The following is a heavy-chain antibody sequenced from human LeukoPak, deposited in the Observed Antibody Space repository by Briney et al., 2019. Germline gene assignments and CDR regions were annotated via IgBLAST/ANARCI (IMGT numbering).Heavy chain of an antibody. CDR1: GYTFTGYY. Sequence: VASVKVSCKASGYTFTGYYMHWVRQAPGQGLEWMGWINPNSGGTNYAQKFQGRVTMTRDTSISTAYMELSRLRSDDTAVYYCARNQAYSSGYYYYYYYYMDVWGKGTTVTVSS. J-gene: IGHJ6*03. CDR2: INPNSGGT. D-gene: IGHD3-22*01. V-gene: IGHV1-2*02. CDR3: ARNQAYSSGYYYYYYYYMDV.